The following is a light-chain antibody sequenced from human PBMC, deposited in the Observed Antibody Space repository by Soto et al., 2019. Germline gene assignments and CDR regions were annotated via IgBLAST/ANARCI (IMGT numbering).Light chain of an antibody. CDR1: QSISTY. CDR2: AAS. V-gene: IGKV1-39*01. Sequence: DIQMTQSPSSLSASVGERVIITCRASQSISTYLNWYQQKPGKAPKLLIYAASSLQSGVPSRFSGGGSGTDCTLTISSLQPEDFATYWCQQSYSTPLTFGGGTKVEIK. CDR3: QQSYSTPLT. J-gene: IGKJ4*01.